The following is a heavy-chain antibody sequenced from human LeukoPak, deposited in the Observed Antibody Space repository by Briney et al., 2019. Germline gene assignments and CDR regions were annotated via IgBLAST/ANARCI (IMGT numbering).Heavy chain of an antibody. CDR1: GGTFSSYA. J-gene: IGHJ4*02. CDR2: IIPILGIA. Sequence: SVKVSCKASGGTFSSYAIIWVRQAPGQGLEWMGRIIPILGIANYAQKFQGRVTITADKSTSTAYMELSSLRSEDTAVYYCARGAGPYIAVAAPFDYWGQGTLVTVSS. V-gene: IGHV1-69*04. D-gene: IGHD6-19*01. CDR3: ARGAGPYIAVAAPFDY.